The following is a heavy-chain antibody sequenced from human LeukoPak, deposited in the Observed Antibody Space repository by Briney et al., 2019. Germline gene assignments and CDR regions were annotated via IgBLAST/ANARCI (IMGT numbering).Heavy chain of an antibody. J-gene: IGHJ6*03. D-gene: IGHD2-15*01. CDR3: AKNGDRGAYCSGGSCYPYYYYYMDV. V-gene: IGHV3-23*01. Sequence: SGGSLRLSCAASGFTFSSYGMSWVRQAPGKGLEWFSAISGTGGTTYYADSVKGRFTISRDNSKNTLYLQMNSLRAEDTAVYYCAKNGDRGAYCSGGSCYPYYYYYMDVWGKGTTVTISS. CDR1: GFTFSSYG. CDR2: ISGTGGTT.